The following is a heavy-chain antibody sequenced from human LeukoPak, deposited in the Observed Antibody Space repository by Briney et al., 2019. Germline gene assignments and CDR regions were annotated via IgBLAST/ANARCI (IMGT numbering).Heavy chain of an antibody. J-gene: IGHJ3*02. CDR1: GYSFTGYW. Sequence: GESLKISCKGSGYSFTGYWIAWVRQMPGKGLEWMGIIYPGDSETRYSPSFRGQVTISADKSIRTAYLQWSSLKASDTAMYYCATGANMRTGPFDIWGQGTMVTVSS. CDR2: IYPGDSET. V-gene: IGHV5-51*01. CDR3: ATGANMRTGPFDI. D-gene: IGHD1/OR15-1a*01.